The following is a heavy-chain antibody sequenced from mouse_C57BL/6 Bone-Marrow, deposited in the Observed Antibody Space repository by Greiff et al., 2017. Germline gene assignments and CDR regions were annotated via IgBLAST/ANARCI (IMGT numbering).Heavy chain of an antibody. CDR1: GYTFTSYW. CDR2: LHPNSGST. D-gene: IGHD2-3*01. V-gene: IGHV1-64*01. Sequence: QVQLQQPGAELLKPGASVKLSCKASGYTFTSYWMHWVKQRPGQGLEWIGMLHPNSGSTNSNEKFKSKATSTVDQSSSTADMQLSSLASEDSAVYYCARRDGYPAWLAYWGQGTLVTVSA. CDR3: ARRDGYPAWLAY. J-gene: IGHJ3*01.